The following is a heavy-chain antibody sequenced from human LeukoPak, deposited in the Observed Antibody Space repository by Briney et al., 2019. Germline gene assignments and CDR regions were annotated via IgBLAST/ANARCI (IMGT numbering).Heavy chain of an antibody. D-gene: IGHD2-8*01. V-gene: IGHV3-21*01. CDR3: AREVLDIVEPGTNTIDY. CDR2: INKGGSFI. Sequence: PGGSLRLSCAASGFTFSDYTMNWVRQAPGKGLEWVSAINKGGSFIKYADSVKGRFIVSRDNAKNLLFLQMNSLRVEDTALYFCAREVLDIVEPGTNTIDYWGQGTRVTVSS. CDR1: GFTFSDYT. J-gene: IGHJ4*02.